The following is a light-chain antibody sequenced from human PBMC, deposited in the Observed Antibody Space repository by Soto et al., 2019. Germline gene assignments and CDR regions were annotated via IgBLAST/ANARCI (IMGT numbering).Light chain of an antibody. CDR3: ATWDDRLNGYV. J-gene: IGLJ1*01. V-gene: IGLV1-44*01. CDR1: SSNIGSNT. CDR2: SNN. Sequence: QSVLTQPPSASGTPGQSVTISCSGSSSNIGSNTVTWYQQLPGTAPILLIYSNNLRSPGVPDRLSGSRSGTSASLAISGLQSEDEADYYCATWDDRLNGYVFGSGTKV.